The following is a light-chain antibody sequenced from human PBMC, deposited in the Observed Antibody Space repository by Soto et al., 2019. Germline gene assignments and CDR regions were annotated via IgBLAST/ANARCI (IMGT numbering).Light chain of an antibody. Sequence: DIQMTQSPSSVSASVGDRVTITCRASRGITRWLAWYQQKPGQAPKLLIYGASSLQNGVPSRFSGRGEGTDFTLTISSLQPEDYATNYCQQAKSCPSTFGQGKSLEI. V-gene: IGKV1D-12*01. CDR3: QQAKSCPST. J-gene: IGKJ5*01. CDR2: GAS. CDR1: RGITRW.